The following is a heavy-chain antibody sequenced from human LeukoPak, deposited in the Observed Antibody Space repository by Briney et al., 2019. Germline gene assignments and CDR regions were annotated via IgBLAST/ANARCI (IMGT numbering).Heavy chain of an antibody. Sequence: GASVEVSCKSSDDTFASYGISWVRQAPGQGLEWMGWISPFNGKTNYAQKFQGRVTMTTDTSTSTAYMELRSLKYDDTAAYYCAWGGEIVVEPDGDSYHYYVDVWGTGTTVTVSS. CDR1: DDTFASYG. J-gene: IGHJ6*03. V-gene: IGHV1-18*01. D-gene: IGHD2-2*01. CDR3: AWGGEIVVEPDGDSYHYYVDV. CDR2: ISPFNGKT.